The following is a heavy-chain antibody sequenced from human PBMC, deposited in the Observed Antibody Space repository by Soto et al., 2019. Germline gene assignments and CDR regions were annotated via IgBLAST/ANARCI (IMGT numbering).Heavy chain of an antibody. CDR3: ARERGSSCEKYNWFDH. Sequence: EVQLVESGGGLVKPGGSLRLSCAASGFTFSSYSMNWVRQSPGKGLEWVSSISSSSSYIYYADSVKGRFNISRDNAKNSLYLQMNSLRAEDTAVYYWARERGSSCEKYNWFDHWGQGTLVTVSS. J-gene: IGHJ5*02. V-gene: IGHV3-21*01. CDR1: GFTFSSYS. CDR2: ISSSSSYI. D-gene: IGHD6-13*01.